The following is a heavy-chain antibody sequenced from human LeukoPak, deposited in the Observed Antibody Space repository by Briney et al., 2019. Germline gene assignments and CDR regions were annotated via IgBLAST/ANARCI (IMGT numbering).Heavy chain of an antibody. Sequence: SCKASGYTFSSYAMSWVRQAPGKGLEWVSAISGSGGSTYYADSVKGRFTISRDNSKNTLYLQMNSLRAEDTAVYYCAKRYYDYVWGSPHDAFDIWGQGTMVTVSS. CDR1: GYTFSSYA. V-gene: IGHV3-23*01. J-gene: IGHJ3*02. CDR3: AKRYYDYVWGSPHDAFDI. D-gene: IGHD3-16*01. CDR2: ISGSGGST.